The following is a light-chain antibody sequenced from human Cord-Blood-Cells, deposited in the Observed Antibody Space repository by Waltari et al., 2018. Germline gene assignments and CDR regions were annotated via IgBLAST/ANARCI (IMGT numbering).Light chain of an antibody. CDR1: QSVLYSSNNKNY. CDR2: WAS. Sequence: DIVMTQSPDSLAVSLGEGATINCKSSQSVLYSSNNKNYLAWYQQKPRQPPKLLIYWASTRESWVPDRFSGSGSGTDFTLTISSLQAEDVAVYYCQQYYSTPLTFGGGTKVEIK. V-gene: IGKV4-1*01. J-gene: IGKJ4*01. CDR3: QQYYSTPLT.